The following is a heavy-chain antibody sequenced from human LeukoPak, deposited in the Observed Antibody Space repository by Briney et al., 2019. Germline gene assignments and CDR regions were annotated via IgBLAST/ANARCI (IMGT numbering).Heavy chain of an antibody. D-gene: IGHD4-17*01. CDR3: AKEKYGDYFDY. CDR2: ISYDGSNK. J-gene: IGHJ4*02. Sequence: GGSLRLSCAASGFSFSSYWMSWVRQAPGKGLEWVAVISYDGSNKYYADSVKGRFTISRDNSKNTLYLQMNSLRAEDTAVYYCAKEKYGDYFDYWGQGTLVTVSS. V-gene: IGHV3-30*18. CDR1: GFSFSSYW.